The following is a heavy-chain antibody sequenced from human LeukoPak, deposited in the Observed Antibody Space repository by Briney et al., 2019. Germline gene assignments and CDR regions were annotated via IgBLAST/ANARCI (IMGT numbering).Heavy chain of an antibody. CDR2: IYYSGST. D-gene: IGHD3-3*01. Sequence: SETLSLTCTVSGGSISSYYWSWIRQPPGKGLEWIGYIYYSGSTNYNPSLKSRVTISVDTSKNQFSLKLSSVTAADTAVYYCARASIFGVVIFGYWGQGTLVTVSS. J-gene: IGHJ4*02. CDR1: GGSISSYY. V-gene: IGHV4-59*01. CDR3: ARASIFGVVIFGY.